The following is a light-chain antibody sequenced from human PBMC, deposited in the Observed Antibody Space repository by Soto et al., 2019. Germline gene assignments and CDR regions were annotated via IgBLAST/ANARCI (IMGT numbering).Light chain of an antibody. Sequence: QSALTQPASVSGSPGQSITISCTGSSSDVGGYNYVSWYQQHPGKAPKLMIYEVNKRPSGVPDRFSGSKSGNTASLTISGLQAEDDADYYCCSYAGSYIPFVFGTGTKLTVL. CDR2: EVN. CDR1: SSDVGGYNY. V-gene: IGLV2-11*01. J-gene: IGLJ1*01. CDR3: CSYAGSYIPFV.